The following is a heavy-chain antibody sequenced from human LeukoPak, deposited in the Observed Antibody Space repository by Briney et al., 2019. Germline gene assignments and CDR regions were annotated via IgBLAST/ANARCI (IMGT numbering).Heavy chain of an antibody. CDR3: APRGAMDFDY. J-gene: IGHJ4*02. CDR2: ISISSNYI. D-gene: IGHD3-16*01. Sequence: PGGSLRLSCAASGFTFSRYSMNWVRQAPGKGLEWVSSISISSNYIYYSDSVKGRFTISRDNSKNTLYLQMNSLRAEDTAVYYCAPRGAMDFDYWGQGTLVTVSS. V-gene: IGHV3-21*04. CDR1: GFTFSRYS.